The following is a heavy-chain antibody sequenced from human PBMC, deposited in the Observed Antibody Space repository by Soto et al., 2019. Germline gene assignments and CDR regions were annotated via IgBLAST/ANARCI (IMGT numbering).Heavy chain of an antibody. D-gene: IGHD2-15*01. CDR2: INHSGST. V-gene: IGHV4-34*01. CDR3: ARVWGQVVAATYYYYGMDV. J-gene: IGHJ6*02. Sequence: LPLTCAVYGGSFSGYYWSWIRQPPGKGLEWIGEINHSGSTNYNPSLKSRVTISVDTSKNQFSLKLSSVTAADTAVYYCARVWGQVVAATYYYYGMDVWGQGTTVTVSS. CDR1: GGSFSGYY.